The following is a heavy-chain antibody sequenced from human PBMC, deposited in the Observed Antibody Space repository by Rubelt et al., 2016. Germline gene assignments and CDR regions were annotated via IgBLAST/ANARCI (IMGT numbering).Heavy chain of an antibody. J-gene: IGHJ4*02. CDR1: VSSNY. CDR3: ASQGGSSGYFYFDY. D-gene: IGHD6-19*01. V-gene: IGHV3-53*01. Sequence: VSSNYMSWVRQAPGKGLEWVSVIYSGDSTYYADSVKGRFTISRDNSKNTLYLQMNSLRAEDTAVYYCASQGGSSGYFYFDYWGQGTLVTVSS. CDR2: IYSGDST.